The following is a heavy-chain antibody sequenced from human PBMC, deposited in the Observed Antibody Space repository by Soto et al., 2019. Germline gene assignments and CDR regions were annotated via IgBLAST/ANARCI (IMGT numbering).Heavy chain of an antibody. J-gene: IGHJ4*02. V-gene: IGHV4-39*01. D-gene: IGHD2-8*01. CDR2: IYYSGST. CDR1: GGSISSSSYY. Sequence: QLQLQESGPGLVKPSETLSLTCTVSGGSISSSSYYWGWIRQPPGKGLEWIGSIYYSGSTYYNPSLKSRVTISVDTSKNQFSLNLSSVTAADTAVYYCARHTNDYDFLYYFDYWGQGTLVTVSS. CDR3: ARHTNDYDFLYYFDY.